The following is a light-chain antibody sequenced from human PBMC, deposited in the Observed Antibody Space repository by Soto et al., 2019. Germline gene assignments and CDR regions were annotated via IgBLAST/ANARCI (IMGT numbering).Light chain of an antibody. Sequence: DIQMTQSPSTLSASVGDRVTITCRASQSISSWLAWYQQKQGKAPKLLIYKASSLESGVPSRFSGSGSGTEFTLTISSLQPEDFASYYCERYNSYSRTFGQGTKVDIK. CDR3: ERYNSYSRT. CDR1: QSISSW. J-gene: IGKJ1*01. CDR2: KAS. V-gene: IGKV1-5*03.